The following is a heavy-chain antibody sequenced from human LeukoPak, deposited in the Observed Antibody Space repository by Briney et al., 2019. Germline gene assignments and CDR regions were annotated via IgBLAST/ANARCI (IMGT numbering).Heavy chain of an antibody. Sequence: GGSVRLPYPACGFTFSHYGMHWVRQAPGKGLEWVAVISYDGSNKYYADHVKGRFTISSDNSKNTLYLQMNSRRAEDTVVYYCAKEGYSYGCVYWGQGTLVTVSS. V-gene: IGHV3-30*18. CDR3: AKEGYSYGCVY. J-gene: IGHJ4*02. CDR2: ISYDGSNK. CDR1: GFTFSHYG. D-gene: IGHD5-18*01.